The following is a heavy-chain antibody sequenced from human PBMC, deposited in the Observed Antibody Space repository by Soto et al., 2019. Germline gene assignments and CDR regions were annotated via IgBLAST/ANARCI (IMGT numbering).Heavy chain of an antibody. CDR1: GGTFSSYT. D-gene: IGHD5-18*01. J-gene: IGHJ4*02. CDR3: ARESGYSYGAKYYFDY. V-gene: IGHV1-69*04. CDR2: IIPILGIA. Sequence: SVKVSCKASGGTFSSYTISWVRQAPGQGLEWMGRIIPILGIANYAQKFQGRVTITADKSTSTAHMELSSLRSEDTAVYYCARESGYSYGAKYYFDYWGQGTLVTVSS.